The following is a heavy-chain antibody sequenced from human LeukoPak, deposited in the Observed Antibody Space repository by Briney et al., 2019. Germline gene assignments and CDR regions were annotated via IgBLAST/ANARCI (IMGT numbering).Heavy chain of an antibody. CDR3: AMQVGIYGDYNNWFDP. CDR2: VDYSGNT. Sequence: SETLSLTCTVSGASLNNYYWNWVRQPPGKELEWIGNVDYSGNTRHNPSLKSRVTISLDISKNHFSLRLSSVTAADTAVYYCAMQVGIYGDYNNWFDPWGQGARVTVSS. CDR1: GASLNNYY. J-gene: IGHJ5*02. V-gene: IGHV4-59*08. D-gene: IGHD4-17*01.